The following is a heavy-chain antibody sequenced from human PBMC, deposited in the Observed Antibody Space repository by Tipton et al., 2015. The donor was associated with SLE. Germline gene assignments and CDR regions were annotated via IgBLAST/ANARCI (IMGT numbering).Heavy chain of an antibody. V-gene: IGHV3-23*03. CDR1: GFTFSSYA. Sequence: SLRLSCAASGFTFSSYAMSWVRQAPGKGLEWVSVIYSGGSTYYADSVKGRFTISRDNSKNTLYLQMNSLRAEDTAVYYCAKGGGVVVIVLFQHWGQAPWSPSPQ. CDR2: IYSGGST. J-gene: IGHJ1*01. D-gene: IGHD2-21*01. CDR3: AKGGGVVVIVLFQH.